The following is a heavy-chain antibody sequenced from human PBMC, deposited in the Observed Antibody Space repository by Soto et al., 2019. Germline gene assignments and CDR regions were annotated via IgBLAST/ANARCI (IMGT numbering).Heavy chain of an antibody. V-gene: IGHV3-9*01. Sequence: SLILPCAASGFTFDDYAMHWVRQAPGKGLEWVSGISWNSVTIAYADSVKGRFTISRDNAKNSLYLQMNSLRGEDTALYYYAGGRSWYYFNYWGQGTLVTVSS. J-gene: IGHJ4*02. CDR1: GFTFDDYA. CDR3: AGGRSWYYFNY. CDR2: ISWNSVTI. D-gene: IGHD1-26*01.